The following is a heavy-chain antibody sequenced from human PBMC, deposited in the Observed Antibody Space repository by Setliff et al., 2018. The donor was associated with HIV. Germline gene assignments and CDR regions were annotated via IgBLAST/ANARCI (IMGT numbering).Heavy chain of an antibody. J-gene: IGHJ6*02. Sequence: GGSLRLSCTASGFTFGSYNMNWVRQAPGKGLEWVSYISSSSSTIYYADSVKGRFTISRDNSKNTVYLQMNSLRAEDTAVYYCARDDYDRSGHYPCYGMDVWGQGTTVTVSS. D-gene: IGHD3-22*01. CDR1: GFTFGSYN. CDR3: ARDDYDRSGHYPCYGMDV. CDR2: ISSSSSTI. V-gene: IGHV3-48*01.